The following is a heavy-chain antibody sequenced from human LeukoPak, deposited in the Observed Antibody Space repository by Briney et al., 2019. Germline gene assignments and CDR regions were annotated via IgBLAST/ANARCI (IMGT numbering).Heavy chain of an antibody. CDR3: ASPGWSDALDM. J-gene: IGHJ3*02. CDR2: ISSDGTST. V-gene: IGHV3-74*01. Sequence: GGSLRLSCAASGFTFRSYGMHWVRQAPGKGLVWVSRISSDGTSTTYADSVKGRFTISRDNAKNTLYLQLDSLRAEDTAIYYCASPGWSDALDMWGQGTRVTVSS. CDR1: GFTFRSYG. D-gene: IGHD2-15*01.